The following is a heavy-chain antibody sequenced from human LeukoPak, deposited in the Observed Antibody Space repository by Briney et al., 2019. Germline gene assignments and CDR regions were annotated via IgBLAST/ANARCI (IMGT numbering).Heavy chain of an antibody. V-gene: IGHV4-59*08. J-gene: IGHJ3*02. CDR2: IYYSGGT. CDR1: GDSISGYY. D-gene: IGHD5-24*01. CDR3: ARHVTISGPYDASDI. Sequence: SETLSLTCTVSGDSISGYYWSWIRQPPGKGLEWIGYIYYSGGTDYNPSLKSRVTISVDTSKNQFSLKLRSVTAADTAVYYCARHVTISGPYDASDIWGQGTMVTVSP.